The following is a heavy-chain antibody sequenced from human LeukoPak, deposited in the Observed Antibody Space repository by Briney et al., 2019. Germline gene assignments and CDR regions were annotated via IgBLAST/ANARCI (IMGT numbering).Heavy chain of an antibody. CDR3: AKDHLAGGVPAAALGAVALTNNWFDP. Sequence: GGSLRLSCAASGFTFSSYAMSWVRQAPGKGLEWVSAISGSGGSTYYADSVKGRFTISRDNSKNTLYLQMNSLRAEDTAVYYCAKDHLAGGVPAAALGAVALTNNWFDPWGQGTLVTVSS. CDR1: GFTFSSYA. V-gene: IGHV3-23*01. CDR2: ISGSGGST. J-gene: IGHJ5*02. D-gene: IGHD2-2*01.